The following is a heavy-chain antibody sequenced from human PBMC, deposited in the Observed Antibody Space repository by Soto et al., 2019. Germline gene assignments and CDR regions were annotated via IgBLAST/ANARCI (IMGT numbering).Heavy chain of an antibody. CDR3: ARDSSQYSTYDDNWFDP. CDR1: GGSISSGGYY. Sequence: QVQLQESGPGLVKPSQTLSLTCTVSGGSISSGGYYWSWIRQHPGKGLEWIGYIYYSGSTYYNPSLKGRVTIPADTSKNQFSLTLSSVTAADTAVYYCARDSSQYSTYDDNWFDPWGQGTLLTVSS. D-gene: IGHD4-4*01. J-gene: IGHJ5*02. CDR2: IYYSGST. V-gene: IGHV4-31*03.